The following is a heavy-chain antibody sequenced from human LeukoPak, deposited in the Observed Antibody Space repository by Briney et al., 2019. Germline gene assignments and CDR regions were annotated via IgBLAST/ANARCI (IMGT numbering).Heavy chain of an antibody. D-gene: IGHD4-23*01. CDR1: GFTFSRYS. CDR3: AREDGGNYFDY. V-gene: IGHV3-21*01. J-gene: IGHJ4*02. CDR2: ISVSSYYI. Sequence: KPGGSLRLSCAASGFTFSRYSMNWVRQAPGKGLEWVSSISVSSYYIHYADSLKGRFTISRDNAKNSLYLQMNSLRAEDTAVYYCAREDGGNYFDYWGQGTLVTVSS.